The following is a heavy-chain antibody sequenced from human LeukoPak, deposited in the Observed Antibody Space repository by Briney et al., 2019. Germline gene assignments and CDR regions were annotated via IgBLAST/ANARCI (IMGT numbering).Heavy chain of an antibody. Sequence: GGSLRLSCAASGFTFSSYAMSWVRQAPGKGLEWVSAISGSGGSTYYADSVKGRFTISRDNSKNTLYLQMNSLRAEDTAVYYCAKREYSSSSRAVDYWGQGTLVTVSS. CDR3: AKREYSSSSRAVDY. CDR2: ISGSGGST. J-gene: IGHJ4*02. D-gene: IGHD6-6*01. V-gene: IGHV3-23*01. CDR1: GFTFSSYA.